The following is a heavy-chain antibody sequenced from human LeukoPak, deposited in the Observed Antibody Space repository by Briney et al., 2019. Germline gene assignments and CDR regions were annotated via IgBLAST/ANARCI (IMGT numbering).Heavy chain of an antibody. CDR3: ARELQYCSSTSCVLGY. V-gene: IGHV1-18*01. J-gene: IGHJ4*02. D-gene: IGHD2-2*01. CDR1: GYTFTGYG. Sequence: GASVKVSCKASGYTFTGYGISWVRQAPGQGLEWMGWISAYNGNTNYAQKLQGRVTMTTDTSTSTAYMELRSLRSDDTAVYYCARELQYCSSTSCVLGYWGQGTLVTVSS. CDR2: ISAYNGNT.